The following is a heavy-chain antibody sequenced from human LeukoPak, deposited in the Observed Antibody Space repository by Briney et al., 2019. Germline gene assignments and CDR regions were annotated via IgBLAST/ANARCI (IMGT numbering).Heavy chain of an antibody. CDR2: IIPIFGTA. Sequence: SVKVSCKASGGTFSSYAISWVRQAPGQGLEWMGGIIPIFGTANYAQKFQGRVTITADKSTSTAYMELSSLRSEDTAVYYCATGAPGDFWSGRYAFDTWGQGTMVTVSS. V-gene: IGHV1-69*06. J-gene: IGHJ3*02. D-gene: IGHD3-3*01. CDR3: ATGAPGDFWSGRYAFDT. CDR1: GGTFSSYA.